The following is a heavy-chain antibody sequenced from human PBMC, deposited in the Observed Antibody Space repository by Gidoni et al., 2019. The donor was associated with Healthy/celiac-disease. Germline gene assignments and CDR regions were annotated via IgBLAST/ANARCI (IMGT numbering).Heavy chain of an antibody. Sequence: EVQLVESGGGLVQPGGSLRLSCAASEFTFRDHYMDWVRQAPGKGLEWCGRTRNKANSNTTEYAAFVKGRFTISRDDSKNSLYLQINSLKTEETALYDCARVGWLPGLDYWGQVTLVTVSS. CDR2: TRNKANSNTT. CDR1: EFTFRDHY. V-gene: IGHV3-72*01. D-gene: IGHD2-15*01. CDR3: ARVGWLPGLDY. J-gene: IGHJ4*02.